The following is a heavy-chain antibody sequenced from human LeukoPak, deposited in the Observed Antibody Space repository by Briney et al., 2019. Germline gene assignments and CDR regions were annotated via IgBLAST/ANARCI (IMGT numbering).Heavy chain of an antibody. Sequence: SLRLSCAASGFTFDDYAMHWVRQAPGKGLEWVSGISWNSGRIGYADSVKGRFTISRDNSKNTLFLQMNSLRAEDTAVYYCAKDKSMVRELDYWGQGTLVTVSS. CDR1: GFTFDDYA. V-gene: IGHV3-9*01. CDR3: AKDKSMVRELDY. CDR2: ISWNSGRI. D-gene: IGHD3-10*01. J-gene: IGHJ4*02.